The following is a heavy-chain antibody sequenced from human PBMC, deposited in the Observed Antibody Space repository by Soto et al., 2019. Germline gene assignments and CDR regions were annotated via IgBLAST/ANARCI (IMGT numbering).Heavy chain of an antibody. D-gene: IGHD1-1*01. J-gene: IGHJ4*02. Sequence: QVQLQESGPGLVKPSQTLSLTCTVSGAYVNTGGYYWSWVRQYPGKGLEWIGYIYHSGDTYYNPSXKXXLTISVATSKNHFSLSLSSVTVADTAVYYCARAPGNERLDYWGQGTLVIVSS. V-gene: IGHV4-31*03. CDR1: GAYVNTGGYY. CDR2: IYHSGDT. CDR3: ARAPGNERLDY.